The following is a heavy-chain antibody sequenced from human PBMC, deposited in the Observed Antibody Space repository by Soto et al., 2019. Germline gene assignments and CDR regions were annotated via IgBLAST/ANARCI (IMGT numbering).Heavy chain of an antibody. Sequence: ASVKVSCKASGYTFTNYGISCVRQAPGQGLEWMGWISAYNGNTNYAQNLQGRVTMTTDTSTSTAYMELRSLRSDDTAVYFCARSPRASGPLCGGVCFGYFDSWGQGTLVTLSS. V-gene: IGHV1-18*01. CDR3: ARSPRASGPLCGGVCFGYFDS. J-gene: IGHJ4*03. CDR2: ISAYNGNT. CDR1: GYTFTNYG. D-gene: IGHD2-21*02.